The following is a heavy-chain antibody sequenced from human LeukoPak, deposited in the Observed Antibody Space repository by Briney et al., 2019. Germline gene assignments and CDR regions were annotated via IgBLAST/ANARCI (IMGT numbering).Heavy chain of an antibody. CDR2: IRYDGSKK. V-gene: IGHV3-30*02. D-gene: IGHD2-15*01. CDR3: ARGAKRLGYCSGGTCYSNYDYYYMDV. CDR1: GFTFSSYG. Sequence: GGSLRLSCAASGFTFSSYGMHWVRQAPGKGLEWVAFIRYDGSKKYYADSVRGRFTISRDNTKNTLYLQMNSLRAEDTAVYYCARGAKRLGYCSGGTCYSNYDYYYMDVWGKGTTVTISS. J-gene: IGHJ6*03.